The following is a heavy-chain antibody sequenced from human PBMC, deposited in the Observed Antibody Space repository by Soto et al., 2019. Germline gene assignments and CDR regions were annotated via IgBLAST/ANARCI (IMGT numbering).Heavy chain of an antibody. J-gene: IGHJ4*02. CDR2: ISGSGGST. CDR1: GFTFSSYA. V-gene: IGHV3-23*01. CDR3: AKAERVVVVAATPFDY. D-gene: IGHD2-15*01. Sequence: EVQLLESGGGLVQPGGSLRLSCAASGFTFSSYAMSWVRQAPGKELEWVSAISGSGGSTYYADSVKGRFTISRDNSKNTLYLQINSLTAVDTAVYYCAKAERVVVVAATPFDYWGQGTLVTVSS.